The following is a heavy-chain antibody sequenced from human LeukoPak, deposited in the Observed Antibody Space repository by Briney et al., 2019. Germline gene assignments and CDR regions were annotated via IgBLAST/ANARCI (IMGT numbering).Heavy chain of an antibody. D-gene: IGHD2-2*01. V-gene: IGHV1-2*02. Sequence: ASVKVSCKASGYTFTGYYVHWVRQAPGLGLEWMGWINPNSGGTNYAQKFQGRVTMTRDTSISSAYMELSRLRSDDTAVYYCATGRYCSSTSCYVFDYWGQGTLVTVSS. CDR2: INPNSGGT. J-gene: IGHJ4*02. CDR3: ATGRYCSSTSCYVFDY. CDR1: GYTFTGYY.